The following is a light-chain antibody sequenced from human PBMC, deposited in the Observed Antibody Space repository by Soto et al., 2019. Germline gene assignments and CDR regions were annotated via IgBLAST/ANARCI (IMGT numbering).Light chain of an antibody. CDR2: NND. CDR3: AARDDGLNGPV. Sequence: QSVLTQPPSASGTPGQRVTISCSGSSSNIGSNAVNWYQQLPGTAPKLLIYNNDQRPSGVPDRFSSSKSGTSASLAISGLQSDDEAEYHCAARDDGLNGPVFGGGTKVTVL. CDR1: SSNIGSNA. V-gene: IGLV1-44*01. J-gene: IGLJ3*02.